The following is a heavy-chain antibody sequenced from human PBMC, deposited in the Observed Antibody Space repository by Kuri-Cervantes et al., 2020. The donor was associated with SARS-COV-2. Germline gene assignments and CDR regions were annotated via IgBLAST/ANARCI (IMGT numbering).Heavy chain of an antibody. J-gene: IGHJ3*02. CDR1: GFTFSSYS. Sequence: GESLKISCAASGFTFSSYSMSWIRQAPGKGLEWVSYISSSGSTIYYADSVKGRFTISRDNAKNSLYLQMNSLRAEDTAVYYCARDRGDAFDIWGQGTMVTVSS. CDR3: ARDRGDAFDI. CDR2: ISSSGSTI. V-gene: IGHV3-48*04.